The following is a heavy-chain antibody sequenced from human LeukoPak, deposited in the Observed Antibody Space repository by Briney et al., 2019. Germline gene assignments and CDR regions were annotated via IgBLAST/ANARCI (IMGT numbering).Heavy chain of an antibody. V-gene: IGHV4-39*01. CDR2: IYYSGST. D-gene: IGHD3-3*01. J-gene: IGHJ5*02. CDR1: GGSISSSSYY. CDR3: ARPNPYAFWGGYSTWFDP. Sequence: SETLSLTCTVSGGSISSSSYYWGWIRQPPGKGLAWIGSIYYSGSTYYNPSLKSRVTVSVDTSKNQFSLKLRSVTAADTAVYYCARPNPYAFWGGYSTWFDPWGPGTLVTVSS.